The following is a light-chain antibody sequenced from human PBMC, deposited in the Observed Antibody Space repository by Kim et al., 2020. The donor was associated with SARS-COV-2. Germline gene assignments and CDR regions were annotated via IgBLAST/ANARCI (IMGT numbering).Light chain of an antibody. V-gene: IGKV1-5*03. CDR3: QQYNTYAT. CDR2: KSS. J-gene: IGKJ4*01. Sequence: IQMTQSPSTLSASVGDRVTITCRASQSISTWLAWYQQQPGKAPKLLIYKSSSLQSGVPSRFSGSGSDTEFTLTISSLQPEDSATYYCQQYNTYATFGGGTKVEIK. CDR1: QSISTW.